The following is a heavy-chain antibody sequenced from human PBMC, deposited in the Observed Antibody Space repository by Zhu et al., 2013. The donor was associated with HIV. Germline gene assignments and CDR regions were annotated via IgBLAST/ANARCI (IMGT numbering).Heavy chain of an antibody. CDR2: ISPNSGAT. Sequence: QSGAEVRKPGASIKLSCEASGYNFYSYYVHWVRQAPGQGLDWVGWISPNSGATNFAQKFQGRVTLTMDTSINTAYMELSGLTSDDTAVYYCAKDGGATKYAPDYWGQGTLVTVSS. CDR1: GYNFYSYY. CDR3: AKDGGATKYAPDY. V-gene: IGHV1-2*02. J-gene: IGHJ4*02. D-gene: IGHD2-2*01.